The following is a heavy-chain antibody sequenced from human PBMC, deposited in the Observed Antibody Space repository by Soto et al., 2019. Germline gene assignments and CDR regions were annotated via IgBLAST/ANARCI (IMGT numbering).Heavy chain of an antibody. D-gene: IGHD3-22*01. J-gene: IGHJ6*03. V-gene: IGHV3-74*01. CDR2: IKFDASTT. CDR1: GFTFSNYW. Sequence: EVQLVESGGGLVQPGGSLRLSCAASGFTFSNYWMHWVRQGPGKGLVWVSRIKFDASTTTYADSVKGIIIISRDNAENTVYLQMSSLGAEDTAVYYCAISAYHAYYTDGWCKGTPVSVSS. CDR3: AISAYHAYYTDG.